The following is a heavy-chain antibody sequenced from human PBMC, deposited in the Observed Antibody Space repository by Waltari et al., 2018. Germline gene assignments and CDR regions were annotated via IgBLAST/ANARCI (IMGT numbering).Heavy chain of an antibody. CDR3: AAYPRGGDWRLDP. CDR2: IYHLEKT. CDR1: GVSIPSTNW. D-gene: IGHD2-21*02. J-gene: IGHJ5*02. Sequence: QVQLQESGPGLVKPSGTLSLTCAVSGVSIPSTNWWNWVRQPPGKGLEWIGEIYHLEKTNYNPSLKSRVTISLDKSKNRFALHLTSVTAADTAIYFCAAYPRGGDWRLDPWGQGMLVTVSS. V-gene: IGHV4-4*02.